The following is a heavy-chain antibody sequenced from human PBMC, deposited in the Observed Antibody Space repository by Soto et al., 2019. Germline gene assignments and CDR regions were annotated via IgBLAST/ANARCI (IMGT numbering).Heavy chain of an antibody. CDR1: GYTFTSYV. CDR2: ISAYNGNT. V-gene: IGHV1-18*01. CDR3: ARESSDIVVVVAATQEFAFDI. Sequence: GASVKVSCKASGYTFTSYVISWVRQAPGQGLEWMGWISAYNGNTNYAQKLQGRVTMTTDTSTSTAYMELRSLRSDDTAVYYCARESSDIVVVVAATQEFAFDIWGQGTMVTVSS. J-gene: IGHJ3*02. D-gene: IGHD2-15*01.